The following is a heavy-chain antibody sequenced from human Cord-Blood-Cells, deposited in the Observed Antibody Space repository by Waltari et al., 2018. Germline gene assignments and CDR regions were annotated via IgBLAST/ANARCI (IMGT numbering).Heavy chain of an antibody. CDR1: GFTLSSYA. Sequence: QVQLVESGGGVVQPGRSLRLSCEASGFTLSSYAMHWVRQAPGKWLEGVAVISYDGSNKYYADSVKGRFTISRDNSKNTLYLQMNSLRAEDTAVYYCARVAGGSPNYWGQGTLVTVSS. V-gene: IGHV3-30-3*01. CDR3: ARVAGGSPNY. D-gene: IGHD6-13*01. J-gene: IGHJ4*02. CDR2: ISYDGSNK.